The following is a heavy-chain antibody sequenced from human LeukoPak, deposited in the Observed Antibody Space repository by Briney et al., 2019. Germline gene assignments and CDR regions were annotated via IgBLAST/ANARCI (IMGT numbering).Heavy chain of an antibody. D-gene: IGHD5-12*01. J-gene: IGHJ4*02. V-gene: IGHV6-1*01. Sequence: SQTLSLTCAISGDSVSSNSATWNWIRQSPSRGVEWLGRTYYRSKWYDDYAVSVKSRITIKSDTSKNQVSLQLNSVTPEDTAVYYCAREGGYSGYGFDYWGQGALVTVSS. CDR1: GDSVSSNSAT. CDR3: AREGGYSGYGFDY. CDR2: TYYRSKWYD.